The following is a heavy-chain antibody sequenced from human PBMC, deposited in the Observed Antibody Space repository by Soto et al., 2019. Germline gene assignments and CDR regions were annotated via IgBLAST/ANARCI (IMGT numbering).Heavy chain of an antibody. CDR3: ARGRWEQQLDY. D-gene: IGHD6-13*01. Sequence: QVQLVESGGGVVQPGRSLRLSCAASGFTFSSYGMHWVRQAPGKGLEWVAVIWYDGSNKYYADSVKGRFTISRDNSKNTLYRQMNSLRAEDTAVYYCARGRWEQQLDYWGQGTLVTVSS. CDR1: GFTFSSYG. CDR2: IWYDGSNK. V-gene: IGHV3-33*01. J-gene: IGHJ4*02.